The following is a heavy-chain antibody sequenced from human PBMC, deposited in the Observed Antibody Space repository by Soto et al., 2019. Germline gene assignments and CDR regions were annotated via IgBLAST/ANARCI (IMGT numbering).Heavy chain of an antibody. CDR3: ARDRTTVTTGTGHFDY. CDR1: GYTITSYG. Sequence: ASVKVSCKASGYTITSYGISWVRQAPGQGLEWMGWISAYNGNTNYAQKLQGRVTMTTDTSTSTAYMELRSLRSDDTAVYYCARDRTTVTTGTGHFDYWGQGTLVTVSS. J-gene: IGHJ4*02. D-gene: IGHD4-17*01. CDR2: ISAYNGNT. V-gene: IGHV1-18*01.